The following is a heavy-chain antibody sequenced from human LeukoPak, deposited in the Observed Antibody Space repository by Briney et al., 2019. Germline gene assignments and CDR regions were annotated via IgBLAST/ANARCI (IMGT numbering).Heavy chain of an antibody. CDR3: AQVLAPYDAFDI. J-gene: IGHJ3*02. CDR2: IYWNDDK. D-gene: IGHD4/OR15-4a*01. CDR1: GFSLSTSGVG. V-gene: IGHV2-5*01. Sequence: SGPTLVKPTQTLTLTCTFSGFSLSTSGVGVGWIRQPPGKALEWLALIYWNDDKRYSPSLKSRLTITKDTSKNQVVLTMTNMDPVDTATYYCAQVLAPYDAFDIWGQGTMVTVSS.